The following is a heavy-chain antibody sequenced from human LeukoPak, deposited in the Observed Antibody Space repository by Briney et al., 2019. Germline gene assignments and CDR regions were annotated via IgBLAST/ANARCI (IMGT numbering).Heavy chain of an antibody. V-gene: IGHV5-51*01. CDR3: ARRSRGYCSSTSCFFDS. CDR1: GYSFTSYW. CDR2: IYPGDSDT. J-gene: IGHJ4*02. Sequence: GESLKISCQGSGYSFTSYWIAWVRQMPGKGLEWMGIIYPGDSDTRNSPSFQGQVTISADKSISTAYLQWSSLKAADTAMYYCARRSRGYCSSTSCFFDSWGQGTLVTVSS. D-gene: IGHD2-2*01.